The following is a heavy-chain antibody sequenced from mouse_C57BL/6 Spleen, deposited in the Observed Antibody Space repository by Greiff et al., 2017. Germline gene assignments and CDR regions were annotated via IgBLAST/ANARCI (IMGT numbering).Heavy chain of an antibody. CDR2: IYPGDGDT. CDR3: ARPDYYGSRDYFDY. J-gene: IGHJ2*01. D-gene: IGHD1-1*01. Sequence: QVQLKESGPELVKPGASVKISCKASGYAFSSSWMNWVKQRPGKGLEWIGRIYPGDGDTNYNGKVKGKATLTADKSSSTAYMQLSSLTSEDSAVYFCARPDYYGSRDYFDYWGQGTTLTVSS. V-gene: IGHV1-82*01. CDR1: GYAFSSSW.